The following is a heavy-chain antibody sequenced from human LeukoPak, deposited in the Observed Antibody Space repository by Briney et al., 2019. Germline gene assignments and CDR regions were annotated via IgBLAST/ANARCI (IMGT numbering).Heavy chain of an antibody. CDR1: GVTFSSYW. V-gene: IGHV3-7*01. CDR3: ARDGDYYYDSSGYFY. D-gene: IGHD3-22*01. J-gene: IGHJ4*02. CDR2: IKQDGSEK. Sequence: GGSLRLSCAASGVTFSSYWMTWVRQAPGKGLEWVANIKQDGSEKYYVDSVKGRFTISRDNAKNSLYLQMNSLRAEDTAVYYCARDGDYYYDSSGYFYWGQGTLVTVSS.